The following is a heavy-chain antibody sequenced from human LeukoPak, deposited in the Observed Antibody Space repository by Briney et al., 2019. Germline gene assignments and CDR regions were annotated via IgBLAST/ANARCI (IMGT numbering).Heavy chain of an antibody. Sequence: SETQSLTYGVCGGFISCYYGRGRREPRGGGGVWGGYIYKNGDNKYNTSLEGRVTISADKSKNQVSLKVNSVTAADTAVYYCARLRAAPGPPHYFYYGMDVWGEGTTVTVSA. D-gene: IGHD6-13*01. J-gene: IGHJ6*04. CDR2: IYKNGDN. CDR1: GGFISCYY. CDR3: ARLRAAPGPPHYFYYGMDV. V-gene: IGHV4-59*08.